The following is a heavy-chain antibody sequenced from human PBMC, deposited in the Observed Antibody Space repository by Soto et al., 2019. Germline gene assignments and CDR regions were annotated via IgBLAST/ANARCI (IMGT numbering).Heavy chain of an antibody. D-gene: IGHD4-17*01. J-gene: IGHJ3*02. V-gene: IGHV3-33*01. CDR1: GFTFSSYG. CDR2: IWYDGSNK. Sequence: GGSLRLSCAASGFTFSSYGMHWVRQAPGKGLEWVAVIWYDGSNKYYADSVKGRFTISRDNSKNTLYLQMNSLRAEDTAVYYCARDSDDYGAFDIWGQGTMVTVSS. CDR3: ARDSDDYGAFDI.